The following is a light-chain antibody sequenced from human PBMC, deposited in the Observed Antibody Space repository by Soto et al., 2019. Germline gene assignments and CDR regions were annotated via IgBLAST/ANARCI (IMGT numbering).Light chain of an antibody. V-gene: IGLV1-47*01. CDR1: NSNIGTNY. CDR2: RNN. CDR3: AAWDASLSAWL. Sequence: QAVVTQPPSASGTPGQRVSISCSGSNSNIGTNYVYWYQQLPGAAPKLHIYRNNQRPYWVPDRFSGSKSGTSASLAISGLRSEDEGEYFCAAWDASLSAWLFGGGTQLTVL. J-gene: IGLJ3*02.